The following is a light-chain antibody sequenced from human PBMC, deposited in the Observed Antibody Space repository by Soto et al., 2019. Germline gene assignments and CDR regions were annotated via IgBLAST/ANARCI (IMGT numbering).Light chain of an antibody. Sequence: EIVMTQSPATLSVSPGERASLSCRASQSVGSNLAWYQQTAGQAPRLLIYGASTRATGIPARFSGSGSGTEFTLTISSLQSEDFAVYYCQQYGGSPPVTFGPGTKVDIK. V-gene: IGKV3-15*01. J-gene: IGKJ3*01. CDR3: QQYGGSPPVT. CDR1: QSVGSN. CDR2: GAS.